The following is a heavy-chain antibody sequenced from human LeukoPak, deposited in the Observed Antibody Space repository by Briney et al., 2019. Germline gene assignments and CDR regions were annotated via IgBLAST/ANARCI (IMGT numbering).Heavy chain of an antibody. Sequence: GASVKVSCKASGYPFTGYFIHWVRQAPGQGLEWMGWINPNSGGTHYAQKFQGRVTMTRDSSISTAYMELSRLRSDDTAVYYCARDERYDSSGYPFDYWGQGTLVTVSS. CDR3: ARDERYDSSGYPFDY. D-gene: IGHD3-22*01. V-gene: IGHV1-2*02. CDR2: INPNSGGT. J-gene: IGHJ4*02. CDR1: GYPFTGYF.